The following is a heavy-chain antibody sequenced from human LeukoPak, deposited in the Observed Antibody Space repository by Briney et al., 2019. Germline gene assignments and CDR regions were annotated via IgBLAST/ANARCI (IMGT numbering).Heavy chain of an antibody. V-gene: IGHV3-30*18. CDR1: GITLSDYG. Sequence: GRSLRLSCAASGITLSDYGMQWVRQAPGKGLEWVALISYDGSVKYYGDSVKGRFTISRDNSKNTLYLQMNSLRVEDTAMYYCAKGSYSSGWYFDYWGQGTLVTVSS. J-gene: IGHJ4*02. CDR3: AKGSYSSGWYFDY. D-gene: IGHD6-19*01. CDR2: ISYDGSVK.